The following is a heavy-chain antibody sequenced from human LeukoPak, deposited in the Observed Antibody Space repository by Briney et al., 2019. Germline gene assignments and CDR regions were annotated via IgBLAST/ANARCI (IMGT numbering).Heavy chain of an antibody. V-gene: IGHV3-20*04. Sequence: GGSLRLSCAASGFTFDDYGMSWVRPAPRKGLQWVSGINWNGGSTGYADSVKGRFTISRDNAKNSLYLQMNSLRAEDTALSYCARENDSSGYYYDYWGQGTLVTVSS. CDR3: ARENDSSGYYYDY. CDR2: INWNGGST. CDR1: GFTFDDYG. J-gene: IGHJ4*02. D-gene: IGHD3-22*01.